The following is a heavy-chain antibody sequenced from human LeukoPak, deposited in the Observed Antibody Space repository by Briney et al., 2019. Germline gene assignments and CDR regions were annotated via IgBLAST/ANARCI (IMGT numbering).Heavy chain of an antibody. V-gene: IGHV3-53*01. Sequence: GGSLRLSCAASGFTVSSNYMSWVRQAPGKGLEWVSVIYSGGSAYYADSVKGRFTISRDNSKNTLYLQMNSLRAEDTAVYYCARESGRYDFWSSSSNNHYYMDVWGKGTTVTVSS. CDR2: IYSGGSA. J-gene: IGHJ6*03. CDR1: GFTVSSNY. D-gene: IGHD3-3*01. CDR3: ARESGRYDFWSSSSNNHYYMDV.